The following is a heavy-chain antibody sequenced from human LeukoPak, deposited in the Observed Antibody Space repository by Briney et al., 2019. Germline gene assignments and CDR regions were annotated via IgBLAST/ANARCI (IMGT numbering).Heavy chain of an antibody. CDR1: GGSISSGGYS. CDR3: AREGIAAAGTHNWFDP. CDR2: SYHSGST. Sequence: SETLSLTCAVSGGSISSGGYSWSWIRQPPGKGLECMGYSYHSGSTYYNPSLKSRVTISVDRSKNQFSLKLSSVTAADTAVYYCAREGIAAAGTHNWFDPWGQGTLVTVSS. J-gene: IGHJ5*02. V-gene: IGHV4-30-2*01. D-gene: IGHD6-13*01.